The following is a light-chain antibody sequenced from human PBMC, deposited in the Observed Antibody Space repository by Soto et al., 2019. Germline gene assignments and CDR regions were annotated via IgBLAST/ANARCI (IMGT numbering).Light chain of an antibody. V-gene: IGKV3-11*01. J-gene: IGKJ1*01. CDR1: QSISID. CDR3: QQRGNWPRTWA. CDR2: DAS. Sequence: EIVLTQSPVTLYLSPGEGATLSCKASQSISIDLAWYQQKPGQVPRLLIYDASSRATGIPGRFTGSGSGTDFTLTLSSLEPEDFAVYYCQQRGNWPRTWAFGQGTKVEV.